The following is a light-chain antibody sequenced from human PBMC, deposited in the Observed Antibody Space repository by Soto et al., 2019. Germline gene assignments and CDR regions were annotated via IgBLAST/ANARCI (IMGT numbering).Light chain of an antibody. CDR1: SSDVGGHNY. J-gene: IGLJ1*01. V-gene: IGLV2-8*01. CDR3: SSYAGSNNV. Sequence: QSVLTQPPSASGSPGQSVTTSCTGTSSDVGGHNYVSWYQQHPGKAPKLMIYEVSKRPSGVPDRFSGSKSGNTASLTVSGLQAEDEADYYCSSYAGSNNVFGTGTKVTVL. CDR2: EVS.